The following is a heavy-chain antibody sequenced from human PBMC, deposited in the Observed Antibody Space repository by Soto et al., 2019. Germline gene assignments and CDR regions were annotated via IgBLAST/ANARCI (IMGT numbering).Heavy chain of an antibody. D-gene: IGHD2-8*01. CDR3: ARARRDIVLMVYEGDYGDYYAY. CDR2: ISAYNGNT. CDR1: GYTFTSYG. Sequence: ASVKVSCKASGYTFTSYGISWVRQAPGQGLEWMGWISAYNGNTNYAQKLQGRVTMTTDTSTSTAYMELRSLRSDDTAVYYCARARRDIVLMVYEGDYGDYYAYWGQGTLVTVSS. J-gene: IGHJ4*02. V-gene: IGHV1-18*01.